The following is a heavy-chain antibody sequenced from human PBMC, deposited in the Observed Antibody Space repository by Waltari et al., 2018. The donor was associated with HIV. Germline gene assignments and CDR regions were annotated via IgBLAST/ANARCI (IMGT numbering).Heavy chain of an antibody. CDR2: IYPYWTT. Sequence: EMKLLDVGGSLIQPGGSLRLSCFVSNFSVSSNYFTWVRQSPTRGLEWFATIYPYWTTHYPNSVNDRFVISRDTSKNIVFLLMKYLLFDDSAKYFCTRGVRYLGPWGQGTQVTVSS. V-gene: IGHV3-53*05. J-gene: IGHJ5*02. CDR3: TRGVRYLGP. D-gene: IGHD3-16*02. CDR1: NFSVSSNY.